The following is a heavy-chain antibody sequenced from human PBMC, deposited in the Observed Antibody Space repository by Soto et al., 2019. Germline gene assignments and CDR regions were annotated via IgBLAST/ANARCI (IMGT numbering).Heavy chain of an antibody. CDR2: ISGSGDST. V-gene: IGHV3-23*01. CDR1: GFTFSSYA. D-gene: IGHD6-13*01. Sequence: EVQLLESGGGLVQPGGSLRLSCAASGFTFSSYAMSCVRQAPGKGLEWVSVISGSGDSTYYADSGRGRFTISRDNSKNTLYLQMNSLRAQETAVYYCAKDRDGAAAGPTKFYGMDVWGQGTTVTVSS. J-gene: IGHJ6*02. CDR3: AKDRDGAAAGPTKFYGMDV.